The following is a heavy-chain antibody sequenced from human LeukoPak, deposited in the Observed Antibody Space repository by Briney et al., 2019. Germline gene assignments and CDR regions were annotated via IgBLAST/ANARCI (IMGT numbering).Heavy chain of an antibody. J-gene: IGHJ5*02. CDR2: INPDGSGK. Sequence: GGSLRLSCAASGFTFSSYAMSWVRQAPGKGLEWVADINPDGSGKTYVDSVKGRFTISRDNAKQSLYLQMDTLTAEDTAVYYCARDSSGRGVTSWFDPWGQGTLVTVSS. CDR3: ARDSSGRGVTSWFDP. CDR1: GFTFSSYA. D-gene: IGHD4-17*01. V-gene: IGHV3-7*01.